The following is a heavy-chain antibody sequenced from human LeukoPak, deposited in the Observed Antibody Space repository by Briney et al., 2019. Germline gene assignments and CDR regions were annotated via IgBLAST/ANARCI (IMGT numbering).Heavy chain of an antibody. D-gene: IGHD1-20*01. CDR3: LRDLNWSLDQ. CDR2: IKSDGITI. CDR1: GFTLSNYM. J-gene: IGHJ4*02. Sequence: PGGSLRLSCAASGFTLSNYMMHWVRQAQGKGLVWVSRIKSDGITITYADSVKGRFTISRDNAKNTLYLQMNSLRAEDTAVYYCLRDLNWSLDQWGQGTLVTVSS. V-gene: IGHV3-74*01.